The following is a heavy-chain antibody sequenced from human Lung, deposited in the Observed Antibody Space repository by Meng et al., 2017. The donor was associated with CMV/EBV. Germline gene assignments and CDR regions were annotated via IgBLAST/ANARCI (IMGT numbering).Heavy chain of an antibody. V-gene: IGHV3-30*04. D-gene: IGHD6-19*01. J-gene: IGHJ4*02. Sequence: GESXKISCAASGFTFSSYAMHWVRQAPGKGLEWVAIISYDSSKKEYADSVKGRFTISRDNSKNMVYLEMNSLRGEDTAVYYCTREYGWSFLSSVDYWGQGALVTVSS. CDR1: GFTFSSYA. CDR3: TREYGWSFLSSVDY. CDR2: ISYDSSKK.